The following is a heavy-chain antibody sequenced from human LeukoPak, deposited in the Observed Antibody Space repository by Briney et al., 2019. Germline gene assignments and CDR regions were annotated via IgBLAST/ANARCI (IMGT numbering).Heavy chain of an antibody. J-gene: IGHJ4*02. CDR1: GGSFSGYY. CDR3: AICDSSGYYLE. V-gene: IGHV4-34*01. Sequence: PSETLSLTCAVYGGSFSGYYWSWIRQPPGKGLEWIGEINHSGSTNYNPSLKSRVTISVDTSKNQFSLELSSVTAADTAVYYCAICDSSGYYLEWGQGTLVTVSS. CDR2: INHSGST. D-gene: IGHD3-22*01.